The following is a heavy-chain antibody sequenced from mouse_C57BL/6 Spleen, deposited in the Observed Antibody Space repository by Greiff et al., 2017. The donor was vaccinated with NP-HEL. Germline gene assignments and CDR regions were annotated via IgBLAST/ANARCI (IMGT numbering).Heavy chain of an antibody. CDR1: GYTFTDYN. V-gene: IGHV1-18*01. J-gene: IGHJ3*01. D-gene: IGHD2-4*01. Sequence: EVQLQQSGPELVKPGASVKIPCKASGYTFTDYNMDWVKQSHGKSLEWIGDINPNNGGTIYNQKFKGKATLTVDKSSSTAYMELRSLTSEDTAVYYWSRSRDYDEGAWFAYWGQGTLVTVSA. CDR2: INPNNGGT. CDR3: SRSRDYDEGAWFAY.